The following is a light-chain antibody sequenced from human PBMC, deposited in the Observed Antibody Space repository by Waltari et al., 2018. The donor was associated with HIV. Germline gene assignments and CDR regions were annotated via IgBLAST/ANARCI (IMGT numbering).Light chain of an antibody. Sequence: IVMTQSPDSLAVSLGGRATINCKSSQRVLSRSNNENYLAWYQQKPGQPPKLLIYWAFTRDSGVPDRFSGSGSGTDFSLTISSLQAEDVAVYYCQQYYSSPRTFGQGTKVEIK. CDR3: QQYYSSPRT. CDR2: WAF. J-gene: IGKJ1*01. CDR1: QRVLSRSNNENY. V-gene: IGKV4-1*01.